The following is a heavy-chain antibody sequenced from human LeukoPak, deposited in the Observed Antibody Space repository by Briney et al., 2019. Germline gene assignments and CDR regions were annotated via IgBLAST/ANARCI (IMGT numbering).Heavy chain of an antibody. CDR1: GFIFSNYG. CDR3: AKRGSAANVPES. V-gene: IGHV3-30*18. Sequence: PGGSLRLSCAASGFIFSNYGMYWVRQAPGKGLEWVAVVSYDGSNKYYVDSVKGRFTISRDNSKNTLYLQMDSLRVEDTAVYYCAKRGSAANVPESWGQGTPVTISS. D-gene: IGHD6-13*01. J-gene: IGHJ5*02. CDR2: VSYDGSNK.